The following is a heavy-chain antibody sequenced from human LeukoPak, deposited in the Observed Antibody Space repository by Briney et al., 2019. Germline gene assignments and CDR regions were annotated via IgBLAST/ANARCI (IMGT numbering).Heavy chain of an antibody. J-gene: IGHJ4*02. D-gene: IGHD3-22*01. CDR3: PRDHSGYYISYFDH. V-gene: IGHV3-33*01. CDR2: IWYDGSNK. Sequence: GGSLRLSCAASGFTFSSYGMHWVRQAPGKGLEWVAVIWYDGSNKHYADSVKGRFTISRDNSKNTMYLQMHSLRGADKAVYYRPRDHSGYYISYFDHWGQGPLVTVSS. CDR1: GFTFSSYG.